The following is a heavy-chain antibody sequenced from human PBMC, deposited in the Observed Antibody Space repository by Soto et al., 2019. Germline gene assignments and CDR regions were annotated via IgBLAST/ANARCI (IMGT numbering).Heavy chain of an antibody. CDR3: ARGGAHYFDSSGHYFDY. CDR1: GYIFISYG. V-gene: IGHV1-18*01. D-gene: IGHD3-22*01. J-gene: IGHJ4*01. Sequence: ASVKVSCKTSGYIFISYGISWVRQAPGQGPEWMGWISTYNGNTNYAQNLQGRVTMTTDTSTSTVYMELRSLRSDDTAVYYCARGGAHYFDSSGHYFDYWG. CDR2: ISTYNGNT.